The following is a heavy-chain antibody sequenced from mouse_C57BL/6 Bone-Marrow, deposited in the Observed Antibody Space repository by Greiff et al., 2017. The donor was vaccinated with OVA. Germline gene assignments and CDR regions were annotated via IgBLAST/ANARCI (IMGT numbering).Heavy chain of an antibody. Sequence: VQLQQSGAELVRPGTSVKMSCKASGYTFTNYWIGWAKQRPGHGLEWIGDIYPGGGYTNYNEKFKGQATLTADKSSSTAYMQFSSLTSEDSAIYYCARSYDGYLFDYWGQGTTLTVSS. CDR1: GYTFTNYW. V-gene: IGHV1-63*01. J-gene: IGHJ2*01. CDR3: ARSYDGYLFDY. D-gene: IGHD2-3*01. CDR2: IYPGGGYT.